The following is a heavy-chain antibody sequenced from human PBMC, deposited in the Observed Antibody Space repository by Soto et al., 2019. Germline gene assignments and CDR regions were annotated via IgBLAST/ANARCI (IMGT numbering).Heavy chain of an antibody. J-gene: IGHJ3*02. Sequence: PSETLSLTCTVSGGSISSSSYYWGWIRQPPGKGLEWIGSIYYSGSTYYNPSLKSRVTISVDTSKNQFSLKLSSVTAADTAVYYCARWGIMITFGGPRGAFDIWGQGTMVTVS. V-gene: IGHV4-39*01. D-gene: IGHD3-16*01. CDR3: ARWGIMITFGGPRGAFDI. CDR1: GGSISSSSYY. CDR2: IYYSGST.